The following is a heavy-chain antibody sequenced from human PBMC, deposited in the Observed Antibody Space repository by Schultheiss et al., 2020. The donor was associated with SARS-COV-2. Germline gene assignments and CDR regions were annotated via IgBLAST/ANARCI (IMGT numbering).Heavy chain of an antibody. CDR3: ARDNGGSYPYYYYYGMDV. CDR1: GGSISSYY. Sequence: SQTLSLTCPVSGGSISSYYWSWIRQPPGKGLEWIGYIYYSGSTNYNPSLKSRVTKSVDTSKNQFSLKLSSVTAADTAVYYCARDNGGSYPYYYYYGMDVWGQGTTVTVSS. D-gene: IGHD1-26*01. CDR2: IYYSGST. V-gene: IGHV4-59*12. J-gene: IGHJ6*02.